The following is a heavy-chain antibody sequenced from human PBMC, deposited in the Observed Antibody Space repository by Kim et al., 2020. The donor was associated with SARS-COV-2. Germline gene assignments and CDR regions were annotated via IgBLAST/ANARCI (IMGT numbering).Heavy chain of an antibody. V-gene: IGHV3-23*01. J-gene: IGHJ4*02. CDR2: ISGSGGST. CDR3: AKSTVAATNEEPLDY. Sequence: GGSLRLSCAASGFTFSSYAMSWVRQAPGKGLEWVSAISGSGGSTYYADSVKGRFTISRDNSKNTLYLQMNSLRAEDTAVYYCAKSTVAATNEEPLDYWGQGTLVTVSS. CDR1: GFTFSSYA. D-gene: IGHD6-19*01.